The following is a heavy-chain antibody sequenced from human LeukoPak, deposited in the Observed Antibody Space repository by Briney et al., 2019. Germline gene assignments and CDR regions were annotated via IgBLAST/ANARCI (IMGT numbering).Heavy chain of an antibody. V-gene: IGHV3-7*01. CDR1: GFTFSSYW. J-gene: IGHJ4*02. CDR2: IKQDGSEK. CDR3: ARGDLVIVDPYYFDY. D-gene: IGHD3-22*01. Sequence: PGGALRLSCAASGFTFSSYWMSWVRQAPGKGLEWVANIKQDGSEKYYVDSVKGRFTISRDNAKNSLYLQMNSLRAEDTAVYYCARGDLVIVDPYYFDYWGQGTLVTVSS.